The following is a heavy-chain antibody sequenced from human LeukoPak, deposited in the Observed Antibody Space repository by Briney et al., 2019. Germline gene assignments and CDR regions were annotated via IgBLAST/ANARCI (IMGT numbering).Heavy chain of an antibody. Sequence: PSETLSLTCAVSGVSISSNYCWSWVRQPPGKGLEWIGEIYHSGSTNYNPSFESRVTISVDKSKNQFSLKLSSVTAADTAVYYCARVRGSGIVLLYLDVFNIWAQGKRVTV. CDR3: ARVRGSGIVLLYLDVFNI. J-gene: IGHJ3*02. CDR1: GVSISSNYC. D-gene: IGHD3-10*01. CDR2: IYHSGST. V-gene: IGHV4-4*02.